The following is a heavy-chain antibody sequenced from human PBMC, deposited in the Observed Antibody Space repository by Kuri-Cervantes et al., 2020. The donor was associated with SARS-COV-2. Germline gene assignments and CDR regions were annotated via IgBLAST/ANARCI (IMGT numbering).Heavy chain of an antibody. D-gene: IGHD3-9*01. CDR2: IYFSGST. Sequence: SETLSLTCSVSGGSISSSGHYWGWVRQPPGKGLEWIGSIYFSGSTYYTPSPKSRVTISVDTSKNQFSLKLTSVTATDTAVYYCGRQASDWHIDYWGQGTLVTVSS. CDR1: GGSISSSGHY. J-gene: IGHJ4*02. V-gene: IGHV4-39*01. CDR3: GRQASDWHIDY.